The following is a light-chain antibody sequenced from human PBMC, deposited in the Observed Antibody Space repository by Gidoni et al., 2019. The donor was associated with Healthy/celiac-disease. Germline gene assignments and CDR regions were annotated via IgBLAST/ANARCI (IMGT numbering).Light chain of an antibody. CDR2: AAS. V-gene: IGKV1-39*01. Sequence: IQMSQSPSSLSASVGDRVTITCRASQSISSYLNWYQQKPGKAPKLLIYAASSLQSGVPSRFSGSGSGTDFTLTISSLQPEDFATYYCQQSYSTLGTFGQGTQVEIK. J-gene: IGKJ1*01. CDR3: QQSYSTLGT. CDR1: QSISSY.